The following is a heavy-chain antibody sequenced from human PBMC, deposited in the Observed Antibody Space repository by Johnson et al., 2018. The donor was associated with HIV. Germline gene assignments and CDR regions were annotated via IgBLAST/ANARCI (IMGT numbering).Heavy chain of an antibody. CDR2: IYSGGST. CDR1: GFSVRSNY. Sequence: VQLVESGGGLIQPGGSLRLSCAVSGFSVRSNYMSWVRQAPGKGLEWVSVIYSGGSTYYADSVKGRFTISRHNSKNTLYLQMNSLRAEDTAVYYCASTTYYYDSSDAFDIWGQGTMVTVSS. D-gene: IGHD3-22*01. V-gene: IGHV3-53*01. J-gene: IGHJ3*02. CDR3: ASTTYYYDSSDAFDI.